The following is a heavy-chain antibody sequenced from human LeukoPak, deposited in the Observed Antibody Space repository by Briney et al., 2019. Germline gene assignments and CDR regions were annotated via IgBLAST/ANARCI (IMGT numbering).Heavy chain of an antibody. CDR2: IYYSGST. J-gene: IGHJ3*02. CDR3: ARDTRDAFDI. Sequence: SQTLSLTCTVSGGSIRSGDYYWSWIRQPPGKGLEWIGYIYYSGSTYYNPSLKSRVTISVDTSKNQFSLKLSSVTAADAAVYYCARDTRDAFDIWGQGTMVTVSS. CDR1: GGSIRSGDYY. V-gene: IGHV4-30-4*01.